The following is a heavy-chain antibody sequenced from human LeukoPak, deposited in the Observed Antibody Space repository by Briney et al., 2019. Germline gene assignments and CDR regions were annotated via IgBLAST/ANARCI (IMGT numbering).Heavy chain of an antibody. J-gene: IGHJ4*02. CDR2: ISSSSSDI. CDR3: ARDLGFDY. CDR1: GFTFSSYS. Sequence: PGGSLRLSCAASGFTFSSYSMNWVRQAPGKGLEWVSSISSSSSDIYYAHSVKGRLTISRDNAKKSLYLQMNSLRAEDTAVYYCARDLGFDYWGQGTLVTVSS. V-gene: IGHV3-21*01.